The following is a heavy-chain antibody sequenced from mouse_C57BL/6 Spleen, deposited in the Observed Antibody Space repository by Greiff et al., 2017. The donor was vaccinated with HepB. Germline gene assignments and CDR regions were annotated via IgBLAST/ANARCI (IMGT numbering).Heavy chain of an antibody. CDR1: GYTFTSYW. J-gene: IGHJ4*01. Sequence: QVQLQQSGAELVKPGASVKLSCKASGYTFTSYWMHWVKQRPGQGLEWIGMIHPNSGSTNYNEKFKSKATLTVDKSSSTAYMQLSSLTSEDSAVYYCARRGIGSYYAMDYWGQGTSVTVSS. D-gene: IGHD2-14*01. CDR3: ARRGIGSYYAMDY. CDR2: IHPNSGST. V-gene: IGHV1-64*01.